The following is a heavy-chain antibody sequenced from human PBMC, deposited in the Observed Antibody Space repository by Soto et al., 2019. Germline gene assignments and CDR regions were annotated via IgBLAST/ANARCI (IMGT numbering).Heavy chain of an antibody. CDR3: ARSAPGGSWYYFAY. V-gene: IGHV4-59*08. CDR1: GGSISSYY. Sequence: QVQLQESGPGLVKPSETLSLTCTVSGGSISSYYWSWIRQPPGKGLEWIGYIYYSGSTNYNPSLTGPVTISVATSKNQFSLKLSSVTAADTAVYYCARSAPGGSWYYFAYWGQGTLVTVSS. CDR2: IYYSGST. J-gene: IGHJ4*02. D-gene: IGHD6-13*01.